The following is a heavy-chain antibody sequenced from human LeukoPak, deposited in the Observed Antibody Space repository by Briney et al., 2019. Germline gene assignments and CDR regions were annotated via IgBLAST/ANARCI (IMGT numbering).Heavy chain of an antibody. J-gene: IGHJ3*02. CDR2: ISAYNGNT. D-gene: IGHD6-13*01. CDR1: GYTFTSYG. Sequence: ASVKVSCKASGYTFTSYGISWVRQAPGQGLEWMGWISAYNGNTNYAQKLQGRVTMTTDTSTSTAYMELRSLRSDDTAVYYCAGTGLFIAHDAFDIWGQGTMVTVSS. V-gene: IGHV1-18*01. CDR3: AGTGLFIAHDAFDI.